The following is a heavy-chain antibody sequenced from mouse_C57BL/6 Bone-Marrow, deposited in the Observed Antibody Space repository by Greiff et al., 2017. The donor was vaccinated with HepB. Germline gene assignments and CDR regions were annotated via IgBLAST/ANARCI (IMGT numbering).Heavy chain of an antibody. J-gene: IGHJ2*01. CDR3: ARREDWAYYFDY. CDR1: GYTFTSYW. D-gene: IGHD4-1*01. CDR2: IDPSDSYT. V-gene: IGHV1-59*01. Sequence: QVQLQQPGAELVRPGTSVKLSCKASGYTFTSYWMHWVKQRPGQGLEWIGVIDPSDSYTNYNQKFKGKATLTVDTSSSTVYMQLSSLTSEYSAVYYCARREDWAYYFDYWGQGTTLTVSS.